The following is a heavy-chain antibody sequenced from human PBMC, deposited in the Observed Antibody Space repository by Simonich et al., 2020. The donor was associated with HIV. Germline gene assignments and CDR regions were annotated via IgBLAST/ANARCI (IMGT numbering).Heavy chain of an antibody. Sequence: QVQLVESVGGVVQPGRSLRLSCAASGFTLSSNAMHWVRQAPGKGLEWVAIISYDEINKYYADSVKGRFTISRDNAKNTLYLQSNSLRAEDTAVYYCARGKPIQHWGQGTLVTVSS. V-gene: IGHV3-30*07. CDR2: ISYDEINK. D-gene: IGHD3-3*01. J-gene: IGHJ1*01. CDR3: ARGKPIQH. CDR1: GFTLSSNA.